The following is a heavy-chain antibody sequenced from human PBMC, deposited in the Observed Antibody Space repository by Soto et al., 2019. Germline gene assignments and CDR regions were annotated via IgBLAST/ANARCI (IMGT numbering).Heavy chain of an antibody. Sequence: ASGKVCGKATGYTFTSYCISWVRQAPVQGLEWMGSISAYNGNTNYAQKLQGRVTMTTDTSTSTAYMELRSLRSDDTAVYYCASGGTYCGGDCYSYDDAFDIWGQGTMVTVSS. CDR1: GYTFTSYC. CDR2: ISAYNGNT. D-gene: IGHD2-21*02. J-gene: IGHJ3*02. V-gene: IGHV1-18*01. CDR3: ASGGTYCGGDCYSYDDAFDI.